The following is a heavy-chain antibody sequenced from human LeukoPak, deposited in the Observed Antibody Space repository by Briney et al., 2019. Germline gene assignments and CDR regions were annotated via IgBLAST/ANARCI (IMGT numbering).Heavy chain of an antibody. CDR2: IYYSGGT. CDR1: GGSISSYY. J-gene: IGHJ4*02. CDR3: ARLGFSNCGSYLAPSDY. Sequence: KPSETLSLTCTGSGGSISSYYWSWIRQPPGKGLEWIGFIYYSGGTNYNPSLKSRVTISVDTSKNQFSLKLSSVTAADTAVYYCARLGFSNCGSYLAPSDYWGQGTLVTVSS. D-gene: IGHD1-26*01. V-gene: IGHV4-59*08.